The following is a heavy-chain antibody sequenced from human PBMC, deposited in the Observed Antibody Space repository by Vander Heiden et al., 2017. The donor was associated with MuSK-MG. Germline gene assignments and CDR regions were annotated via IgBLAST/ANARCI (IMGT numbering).Heavy chain of an antibody. Sequence: QVQLQESGPGLVKPSETLSLTCAVSGYSISSGYYWGWIRQPPGKGLEWIGSIYHSGSTYYNPSLKSRVTISVDTSKNQFSLKLSSVTAADTAVYYCARWYYDFWSGYSNDAFDIWGQGTMVTVSS. J-gene: IGHJ3*02. V-gene: IGHV4-38-2*01. CDR3: ARWYYDFWSGYSNDAFDI. D-gene: IGHD3-3*01. CDR2: IYHSGST. CDR1: GYSISSGYY.